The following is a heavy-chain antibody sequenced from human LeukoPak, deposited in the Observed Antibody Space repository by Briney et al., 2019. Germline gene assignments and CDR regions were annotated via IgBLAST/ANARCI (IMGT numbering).Heavy chain of an antibody. CDR1: GFTFSNNW. Sequence: GGSLRLSCAASGFTFSNNWMHWVRQAPGKGLVWVSRINSDGRTTTYADSVKCRFTISRDNAKNTLYLQMNSLRADGTAVYYCAMIKEGWGQGTLVTVFS. CDR3: AMIKEG. D-gene: IGHD3-22*01. J-gene: IGHJ4*02. V-gene: IGHV3-74*01. CDR2: INSDGRTT.